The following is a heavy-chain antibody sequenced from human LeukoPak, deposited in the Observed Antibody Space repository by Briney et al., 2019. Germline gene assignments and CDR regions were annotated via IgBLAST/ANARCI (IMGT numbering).Heavy chain of an antibody. V-gene: IGHV3-33*01. CDR3: ARGDKGLTI. CDR1: GFTFSSYG. D-gene: IGHD4/OR15-4a*01. J-gene: IGHJ4*02. CDR2: IWYDGSNK. Sequence: GGSLRLSCAASGFTFSSYGMHWVRQAPGKGLEWVAVIWYDGSNKYFADSVKGRFTISRDNSKNTLYLQMNSLRAEDTAVYYCARGDKGLTIWGQGTLVAVSS.